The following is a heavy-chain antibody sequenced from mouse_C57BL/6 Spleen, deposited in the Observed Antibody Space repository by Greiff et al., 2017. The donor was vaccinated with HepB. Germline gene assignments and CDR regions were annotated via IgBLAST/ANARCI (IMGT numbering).Heavy chain of an antibody. CDR3: TRDSNYGYFDV. J-gene: IGHJ1*03. CDR1: GYTFTDYE. D-gene: IGHD2-5*01. Sequence: VQLQQSGAELVRPGASVTLSCKASGYTFTDYEMHWVKQTPVHGLEWIGAIDPETGGTAYNQKFKGKAILTADKSSSTAYMERRSLTSEDSAVYYCTRDSNYGYFDVWGTGTTVTVSS. V-gene: IGHV1-15*01. CDR2: IDPETGGT.